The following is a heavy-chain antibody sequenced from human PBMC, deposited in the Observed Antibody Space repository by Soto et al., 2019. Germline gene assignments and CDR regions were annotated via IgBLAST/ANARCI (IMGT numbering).Heavy chain of an antibody. Sequence: SQTLSLTCTVSGTSISSYNCTCIRRPPGKGLEWIGYIYYSGSTNYNPSLKSRVTISVDTSKNQFSLKLSSVTAADTAVYYCAREGIAATFGYYYGMDVWGQGTTVTVS. V-gene: IGHV4-59*01. J-gene: IGHJ6*02. D-gene: IGHD6-13*01. CDR1: GTSISSYN. CDR3: AREGIAATFGYYYGMDV. CDR2: IYYSGST.